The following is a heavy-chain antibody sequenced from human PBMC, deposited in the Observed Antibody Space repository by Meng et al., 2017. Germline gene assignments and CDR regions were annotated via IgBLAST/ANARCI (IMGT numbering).Heavy chain of an antibody. CDR3: AKDRRGRAVVDY. Sequence: GWRVVAGGGLVLPGGSVKLSCAASGFTFSSYAMSWVRQAPGKGLEWVGAISGSGGSTYYADSVKGRFTISRDNSKNTLYLQMNSLRAEDTAVYYCAKDRRGRAVVDYWGQGTLVTVSS. J-gene: IGHJ4*02. D-gene: IGHD6-19*01. V-gene: IGHV3-23*04. CDR1: GFTFSSYA. CDR2: ISGSGGST.